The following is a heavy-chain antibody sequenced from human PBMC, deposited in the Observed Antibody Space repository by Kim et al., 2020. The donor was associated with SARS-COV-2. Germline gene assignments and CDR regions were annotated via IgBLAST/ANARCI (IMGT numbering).Heavy chain of an antibody. CDR1: GGSISSSNW. D-gene: IGHD3-22*01. V-gene: IGHV4-4*02. CDR3: ARVGGTYYYDSSGYYSIYYYYYGMDV. J-gene: IGHJ6*02. Sequence: SETLSLTCAVSGGSISSSNWWSWVRQPPGKGLEWIGEIYHSGSTNYNPSLKSRVTISVDKSKNQFSLKLSSVTAADTAVYYCARVGGTYYYDSSGYYSIYYYYYGMDVWGQGTTVTVSS. CDR2: IYHSGST.